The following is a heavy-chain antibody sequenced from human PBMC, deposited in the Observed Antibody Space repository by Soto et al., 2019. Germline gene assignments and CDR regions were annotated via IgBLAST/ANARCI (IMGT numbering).Heavy chain of an antibody. D-gene: IGHD3-10*01. J-gene: IGHJ4*02. V-gene: IGHV3-30*19. CDR2: ISYDGSNK. CDR1: GFTFSSYG. CDR3: ARDYSGSGSTIDY. Sequence: GGSLRLSCAASGFTFSSYGMHWVRQAPGKGLEWVAVISYDGSNKYYTDSVKGRFTFFRDNSKNTVYLQMNSLRAEDTAVYYCARDYSGSGSTIDYWGQGTLVTVSS.